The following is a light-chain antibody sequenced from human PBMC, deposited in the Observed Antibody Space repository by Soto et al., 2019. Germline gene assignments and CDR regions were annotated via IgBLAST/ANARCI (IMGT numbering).Light chain of an antibody. CDR1: SSDVGGYNY. CDR3: SSYTSSRTLV. Sequence: QSVLTQPASVSGSPGQSITISCTGTSSDVGGYNYVSWYQHHPGKAPKLMIYEVSNRPSGVSDRFSGSKSGNTASLTISGLQAEDEADYHCSSYTSSRTLVFGTGTKVNVL. J-gene: IGLJ1*01. V-gene: IGLV2-14*01. CDR2: EVS.